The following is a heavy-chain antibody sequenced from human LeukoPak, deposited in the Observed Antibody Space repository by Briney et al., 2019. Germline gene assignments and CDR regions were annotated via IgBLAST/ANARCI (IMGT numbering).Heavy chain of an antibody. V-gene: IGHV3-53*01. J-gene: IGHJ4*02. CDR2: IYSGGST. Sequence: GGFLRLSCAASGFTFSSYSMSWVRQAPGKGLEWVSVIYSGGSTYYADSVKGRFTISRDNSKNTLYLQMNSLRAEDTAVYYCARESTGTTFNYWGQGTLVTVSS. D-gene: IGHD1-1*01. CDR3: ARESTGTTFNY. CDR1: GFTFSSYS.